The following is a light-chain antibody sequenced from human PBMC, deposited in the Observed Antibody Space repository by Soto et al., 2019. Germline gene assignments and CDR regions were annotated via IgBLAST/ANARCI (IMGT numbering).Light chain of an antibody. Sequence: EIVLTQSPGTLSLSPGERATLSCRASQSVTNNYLAWYQQKTGQTPRLIVYLASSRAPGIPDRFSGSGSGTHFTLTSRRVEPEDVAVYYCHQYGSSPWTFGQGTKVEI. V-gene: IGKV3-20*01. CDR1: QSVTNNY. J-gene: IGKJ1*01. CDR2: LAS. CDR3: HQYGSSPWT.